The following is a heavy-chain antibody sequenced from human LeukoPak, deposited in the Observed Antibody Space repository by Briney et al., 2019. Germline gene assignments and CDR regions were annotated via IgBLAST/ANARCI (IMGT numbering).Heavy chain of an antibody. V-gene: IGHV3-15*01. CDR1: GFTFSNAW. CDR2: IKSKTDGGTT. Sequence: GGSLRLSCAASGFTFSNAWMSWVRQAPGKGLEWVGRIKSKTDGGTTDYAAPVKGRFTISRDDSKNTLYLQMNSLKTEDTAVYYCTIVPYSSGWPYYFDYWGQGALVTVSS. CDR3: TIVPYSSGWPYYFDY. D-gene: IGHD6-19*01. J-gene: IGHJ4*02.